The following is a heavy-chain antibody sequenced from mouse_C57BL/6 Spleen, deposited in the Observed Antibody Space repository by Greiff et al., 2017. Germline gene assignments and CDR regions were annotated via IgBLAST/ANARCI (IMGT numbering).Heavy chain of an antibody. CDR1: GYTFTDYE. V-gene: IGHV1-15*01. Sequence: VQLVESGAELVRPGASVTLSCKASGYTFTDYEMHWVKQTPVHGLEWIGAIDPETGGTAYNQKFKGKAILTADKSSSTAYMELRSLTSEDSAVYYCTRSIRQLRLEGFFDYWGQGTTLTVSS. J-gene: IGHJ2*01. D-gene: IGHD3-2*02. CDR3: TRSIRQLRLEGFFDY. CDR2: IDPETGGT.